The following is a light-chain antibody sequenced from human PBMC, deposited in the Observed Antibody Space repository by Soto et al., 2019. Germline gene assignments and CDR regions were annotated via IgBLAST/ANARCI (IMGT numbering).Light chain of an antibody. V-gene: IGKV3-20*01. CDR3: QHYGNSMYT. CDR2: GGS. J-gene: IGKJ2*01. Sequence: EVVLTQSPGTLSLSPGERATLSCRASQSVISTYLAWYQQQPGQAPRLLIYGGSGTATGIPDRFSGNGSGTDFTLTISRLEPEDFAVYYCQHYGNSMYTFGQGTKLEIK. CDR1: QSVISTY.